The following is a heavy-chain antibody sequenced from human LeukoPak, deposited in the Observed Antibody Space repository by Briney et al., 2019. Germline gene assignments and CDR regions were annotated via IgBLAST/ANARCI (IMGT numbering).Heavy chain of an antibody. CDR3: AKTGGGSRENIVVVVAATGWFDP. D-gene: IGHD2-15*01. V-gene: IGHV3-23*01. J-gene: IGHJ5*02. Sequence: GGSLRLSCAASGFTFSSYAMSWVRQAPGKGLEWVSAISGSGGSTYYADSVKGRFTISRDNSKNTLYLQMNSLRAEDTAVYYCAKTGGGSRENIVVVVAATGWFDPWGQGTLVTVSS. CDR1: GFTFSSYA. CDR2: ISGSGGST.